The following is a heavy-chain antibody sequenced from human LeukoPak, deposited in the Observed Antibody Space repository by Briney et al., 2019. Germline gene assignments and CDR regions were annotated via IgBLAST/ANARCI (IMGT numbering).Heavy chain of an antibody. D-gene: IGHD3-10*01. J-gene: IGHJ6*02. CDR2: ISGSGGST. CDR3: AKEAYSSGSYYVYYYGMDV. V-gene: IGHV3-23*01. Sequence: GGSLRLSCAASGFTFSSYAMSWVRQAPGKGLEWVSAISGSGGSTYYADFVKGRITISRDNSTSTLYLTMNRLRAEDTAVYYGAKEAYSSGSYYVYYYGMDVWGQGTTVTVSS. CDR1: GFTFSSYA.